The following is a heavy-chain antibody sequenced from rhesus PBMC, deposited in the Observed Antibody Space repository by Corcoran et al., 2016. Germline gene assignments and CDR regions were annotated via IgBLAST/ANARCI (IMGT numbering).Heavy chain of an antibody. J-gene: IGHJ5-1*01. CDR3: TRLSNNRFDV. V-gene: IGHV3-116*02. Sequence: EVRLVESGGGLAQPGGSLRLSCAGSGFSFSDSYMSWVRQDPGKGPDWVGFIRSKAYGGTAEYAASVKGRVTISRDDSKSIASLQMNSLKTEDTAVYYCTRLSNNRFDVWGPGVLVTVSS. CDR1: GFSFSDSY. CDR2: IRSKAYGGTA.